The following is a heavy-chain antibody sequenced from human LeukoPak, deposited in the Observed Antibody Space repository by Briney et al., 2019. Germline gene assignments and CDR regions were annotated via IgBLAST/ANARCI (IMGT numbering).Heavy chain of an antibody. V-gene: IGHV1-8*01. J-gene: IGHJ6*03. CDR3: ARGVRRKYQMIHDHYYYLDV. CDR2: MNPNSGNT. CDR1: AYTFTDYD. D-gene: IGHD3-16*01. Sequence: ASVKVSCKASAYTFTDYDINWVRQATGQGFEWMGWMNPNSGNTGYAQKFQGRVTMTRNTSITIAYMELSSLRSEDTAVYYCARGVRRKYQMIHDHYYYLDVWGEGTTVAVSS.